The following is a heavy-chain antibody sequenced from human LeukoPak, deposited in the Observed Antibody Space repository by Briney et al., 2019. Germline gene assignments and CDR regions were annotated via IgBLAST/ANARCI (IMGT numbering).Heavy chain of an antibody. D-gene: IGHD4-17*01. Sequence: PGGSLRLSCAASGFTFSSYAMHRVRQAPGKGLEWVAVISYDGSNKYYADSVKGRFTISRDNSKNTLYLQMNSLRAEDTAVYYCARDRYGDYGDFDYWGQGTLVTVFS. CDR2: ISYDGSNK. J-gene: IGHJ4*02. V-gene: IGHV3-30-3*01. CDR3: ARDRYGDYGDFDY. CDR1: GFTFSSYA.